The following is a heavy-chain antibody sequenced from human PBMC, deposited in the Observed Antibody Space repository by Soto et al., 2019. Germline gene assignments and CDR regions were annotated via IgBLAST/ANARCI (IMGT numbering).Heavy chain of an antibody. V-gene: IGHV4-39*01. CDR2: IYFTGNP. J-gene: IGHJ5*02. CDR3: AGQTFTIAATSYGRSNWFDP. Sequence: SETLSLTCSASGGSITSSSHFWGWVRQPPGKGLEWIGTIYFTGNPYYTPSLKSRLTMSIDTSKNEFSLRLNSVTAADTAVYYCAGQTFTIAATSYGRSNWFDPWGQGTLVTVSS. D-gene: IGHD3-9*01. CDR1: GGSITSSSHF.